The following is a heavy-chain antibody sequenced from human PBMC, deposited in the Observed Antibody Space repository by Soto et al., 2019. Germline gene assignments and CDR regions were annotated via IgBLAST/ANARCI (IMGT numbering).Heavy chain of an antibody. J-gene: IGHJ4*02. CDR3: ARGGGLDD. D-gene: IGHD3-10*01. CDR2: INAANGYT. V-gene: IGHV1-3*01. CDR1: GYSFTSFP. Sequence: QVQLVQSGAEVKKPGASVTVSCKASGYSFTSFPIHWVRQSPGQGLECMGWINAANGYTRYSQKFQGRVTITRDTSATTAYMDLSSLTSEDTAVYYCARGGGLDDWGQGTLITVSS.